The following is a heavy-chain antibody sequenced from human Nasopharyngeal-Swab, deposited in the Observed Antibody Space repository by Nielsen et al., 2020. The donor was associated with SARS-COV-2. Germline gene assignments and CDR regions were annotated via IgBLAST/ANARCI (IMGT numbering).Heavy chain of an antibody. Sequence: ESLKISCTVSGYSISSGYYWGWIRQPPGKGLEWIGSIYHSGSTYYNPSLKSRVTISVDTSKNQFSLKLSSVTAADTAVYYCARVAEGSGGFDPWGQGTLVTISS. V-gene: IGHV4-38-2*02. J-gene: IGHJ5*02. D-gene: IGHD3-10*01. CDR2: IYHSGST. CDR3: ARVAEGSGGFDP. CDR1: GYSISSGYY.